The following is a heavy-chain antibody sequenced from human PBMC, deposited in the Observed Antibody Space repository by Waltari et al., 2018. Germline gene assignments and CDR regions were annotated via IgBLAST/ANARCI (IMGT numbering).Heavy chain of an antibody. D-gene: IGHD3-22*01. CDR2: INNSGST. CDR1: GGSFSGYY. J-gene: IGHJ4*02. V-gene: IGHV4-34*01. Sequence: QVQLQQWGAGLLKPSETLSLTCAVYGGSFSGYYWSWIRQPPGKGLEWIGEINNSGSTNYNPSLKSRVTISVDTSKNQFSLKLSSVTAADTAVYYCARHWSDSRGLAPVDWGQGTLVTVSS. CDR3: ARHWSDSRGLAPVD.